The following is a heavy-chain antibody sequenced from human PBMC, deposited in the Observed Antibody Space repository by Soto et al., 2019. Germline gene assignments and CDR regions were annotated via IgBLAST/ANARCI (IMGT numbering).Heavy chain of an antibody. CDR1: GFSFSNYA. V-gene: IGHV3-23*01. CDR3: ATRNYFDRSGYYYYYYDY. D-gene: IGHD3-22*01. Sequence: GGSLRLSCVASGFSFSNYAMSWVRQAPGKGLEWVSGISESGGSTYYADSVKGRFTISRDNSKNTVFLQINSLRAEDTAVYYCATRNYFDRSGYYYYYYDYWGQGALVTVSS. CDR2: ISESGGST. J-gene: IGHJ4*02.